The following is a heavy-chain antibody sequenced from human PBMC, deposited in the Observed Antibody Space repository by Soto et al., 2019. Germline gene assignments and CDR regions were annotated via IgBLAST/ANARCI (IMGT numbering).Heavy chain of an antibody. CDR1: GGTFSSYA. V-gene: IGHV1-69*13. CDR2: IIPIFGTA. J-gene: IGHJ4*02. Sequence: ASVKVSCKASGGTFSSYAISWVRQAPGQGLEWMGGIIPIFGTANYAQKFQGRVTITADESTSTAYMELSSLRSEDTAMYFCATSYGSGYRAFDSWGQGAQVTVSS. D-gene: IGHD3-10*01. CDR3: ATSYGSGYRAFDS.